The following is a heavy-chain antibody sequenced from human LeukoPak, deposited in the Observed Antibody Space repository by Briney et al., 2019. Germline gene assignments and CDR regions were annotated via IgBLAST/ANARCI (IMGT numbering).Heavy chain of an antibody. CDR2: IYYSGST. Sequence: SETLSLTCTVSGGSISSRIYYWGWIRQPPGKGLEWIGSIYYSGSTYYNPSLKSRVTISVGTSKNQFSLKLNSVTAADTAVYYCARDPRGYCSGGSCYSAYWGQGTLVTVSS. J-gene: IGHJ4*02. CDR1: GGSISSRIYY. D-gene: IGHD2-15*01. CDR3: ARDPRGYCSGGSCYSAY. V-gene: IGHV4-39*07.